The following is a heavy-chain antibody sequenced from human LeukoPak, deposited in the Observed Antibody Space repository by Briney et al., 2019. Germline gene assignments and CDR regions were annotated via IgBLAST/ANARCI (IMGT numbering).Heavy chain of an antibody. V-gene: IGHV3-74*03. CDR1: GFTFSTYW. CDR3: ARDLDWILFDY. D-gene: IGHD3-9*01. J-gene: IGHJ4*02. Sequence: PGGSLRLSCAASGFTFSTYWMHWVRQAPGKGLVWVSRIRPEGTTTAYADSVKGRFTISRDNAKNTLFLQMNSLSVEDTAVYYCARDLDWILFDYWGQGTLVTVSS. CDR2: IRPEGTTT.